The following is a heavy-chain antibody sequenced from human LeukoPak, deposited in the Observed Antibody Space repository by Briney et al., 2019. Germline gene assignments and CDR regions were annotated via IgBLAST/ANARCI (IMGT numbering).Heavy chain of an antibody. CDR2: ISSSSSYI. V-gene: IGHV3-21*01. J-gene: IGHJ6*03. Sequence: KSGGSLRLSCAASGFTFSSYSMNWVRQAPGKGLEWVSSISSSSSYIYYADSVKGRFTIFRDNAKNSLYLQMNSLRAEDTAVYYCAREEWGVGDYYYYMDVWGKGTTVTVSS. CDR1: GFTFSSYS. D-gene: IGHD3-10*01. CDR3: AREEWGVGDYYYYMDV.